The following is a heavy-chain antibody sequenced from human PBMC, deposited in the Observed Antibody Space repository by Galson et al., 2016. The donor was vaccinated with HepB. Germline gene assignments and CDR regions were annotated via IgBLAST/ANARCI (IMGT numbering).Heavy chain of an antibody. J-gene: IGHJ4*02. CDR3: AGDVGGGYCRGGSCPLYYFDY. CDR2: ISSRGTSI. Sequence: SLRLSCAASGFTFADHYMTWIRQAPGKGLEWLSYISSRGTSIYFPDSVKGRFTISRDNAKNSLYLQMNSLRAEDTAVYYCAGDVGGGYCRGGSCPLYYFDYWGQGTLVTVSS. CDR1: GFTFADHY. D-gene: IGHD2-15*01. V-gene: IGHV3-11*01.